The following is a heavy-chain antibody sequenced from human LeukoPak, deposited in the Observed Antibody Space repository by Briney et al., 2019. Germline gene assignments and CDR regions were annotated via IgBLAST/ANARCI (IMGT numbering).Heavy chain of an antibody. CDR1: GFTFSSYG. Sequence: GRSLRLSCAASGFTFSSYGTHWVRQAPGKGLEWVSVISSDGSNKYYADSVKGRFTISRDNTKNTLYLQMNSLRAEDTAVFYCANENYYDSSGYLDNWGQGTLVTVSS. D-gene: IGHD3-22*01. CDR3: ANENYYDSSGYLDN. J-gene: IGHJ4*02. CDR2: ISSDGSNK. V-gene: IGHV3-30*18.